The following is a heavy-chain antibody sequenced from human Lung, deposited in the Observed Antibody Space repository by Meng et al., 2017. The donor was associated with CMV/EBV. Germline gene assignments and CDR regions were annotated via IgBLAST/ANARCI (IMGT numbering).Heavy chain of an antibody. J-gene: IGHJ4*02. CDR1: GTVSSYA. D-gene: IGHD4-17*01. CDR3: ARVRSRDYGDFYAHFDY. CDR2: IIPIFGTA. V-gene: IGHV1-69*05. Sequence: GTVSSYAISWVRQAPGQGLEWMGGIIPIFGTANYAQKFQGRVTITTDESTSTAYMELSSLRSEDTAVYYCARVRSRDYGDFYAHFDYWGQGTLVTVSS.